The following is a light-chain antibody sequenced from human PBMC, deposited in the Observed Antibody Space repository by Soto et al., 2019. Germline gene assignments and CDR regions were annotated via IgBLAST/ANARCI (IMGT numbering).Light chain of an antibody. V-gene: IGKV1-39*01. CDR1: QSIRNY. CDR3: QRSFSTPQT. J-gene: IGKJ1*01. Sequence: DIQMAHSPSSLSASVGDRVTITCRTSQSIRNYLNWYQQTAGDAPKLLIYAASTLQPGVTSRFSVSGSGTDFTLLISSLQPEDYETYYCQRSFSTPQTFGPGTKVEIK. CDR2: AAS.